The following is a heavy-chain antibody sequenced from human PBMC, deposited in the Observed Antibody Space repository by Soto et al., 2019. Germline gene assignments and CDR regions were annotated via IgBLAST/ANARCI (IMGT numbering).Heavy chain of an antibody. CDR2: IWYDGSNK. Sequence: ESGGGVVQPGRSLRLSCAASGFTFSSYGMHWVRQAPGKGLEWVAVIWYDGSNKYYADSVKGRFTISRDNSKNTLYLQMNSLRAEDTAVYYCARDSLLVATDAFDIWGQGTMVTVSS. CDR3: ARDSLLVATDAFDI. CDR1: GFTFSSYG. D-gene: IGHD5-12*01. J-gene: IGHJ3*02. V-gene: IGHV3-33*01.